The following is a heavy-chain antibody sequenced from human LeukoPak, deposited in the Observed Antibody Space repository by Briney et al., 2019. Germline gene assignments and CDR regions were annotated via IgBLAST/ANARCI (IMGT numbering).Heavy chain of an antibody. CDR2: IYYSGST. Sequence: SETLSLTCTVSGGSISSSSYYWGWIRQPPGKGLEWIGSIYYSGSTYYNPSLKSRVTISVDTSKNQFSLKLSSVTAADTAVYYCANLIAARPYYYYYMDVWGKGTTVTVSS. CDR3: ANLIAARPYYYYYMDV. D-gene: IGHD6-6*01. CDR1: GGSISSSSYY. V-gene: IGHV4-39*07. J-gene: IGHJ6*03.